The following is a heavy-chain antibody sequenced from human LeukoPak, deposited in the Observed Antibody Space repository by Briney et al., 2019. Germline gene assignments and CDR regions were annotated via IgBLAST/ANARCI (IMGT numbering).Heavy chain of an antibody. V-gene: IGHV3-21*01. D-gene: IGHD3-22*01. CDR2: ISSSSSYI. CDR3: ARGLTTMIVVPDDAFDI. J-gene: IGHJ3*02. CDR1: GFTFSSYS. Sequence: GGPLRLSCAASGFTFSSYSMNWVRQAPGKGLEWVSSISSSSSYIYYADSVKGRFTISRDNAKNSLYLQMNSLRAEDTAVYYCARGLTTMIVVPDDAFDIWGQGTMVTVSS.